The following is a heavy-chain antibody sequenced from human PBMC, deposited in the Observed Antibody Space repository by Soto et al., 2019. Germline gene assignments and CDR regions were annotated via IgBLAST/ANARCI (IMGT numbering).Heavy chain of an antibody. V-gene: IGHV3-11*01. CDR2: ISSSGSRV. Sequence: GGSLRLSCAASGFTFSDYYMTWIRQAPGKGLEWVSYISSSGSRVYYADSVKGRFSISRDNAKNSLYLQMNSLRAEDTAVYYCAREGYNRGGDAFDIWGQGRMVTVSS. J-gene: IGHJ3*02. D-gene: IGHD1-1*01. CDR1: GFTFSDYY. CDR3: AREGYNRGGDAFDI.